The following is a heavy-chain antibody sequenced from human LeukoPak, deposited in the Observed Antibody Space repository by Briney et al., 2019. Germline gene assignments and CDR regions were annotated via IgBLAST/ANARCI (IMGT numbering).Heavy chain of an antibody. V-gene: IGHV4-39*01. CDR3: ARPHDYGDYEGFDY. CDR1: GGSISSSSYY. J-gene: IGHJ4*02. CDR2: IYYSGST. D-gene: IGHD4-17*01. Sequence: SETLSLTCTVSGGSISSSSYYWGWIRQPPGKGLEWIGSIYYSGSTYYNPSLKSRVTISVDTSKNQFSLKLSPVTAADTAVYYCARPHDYGDYEGFDYWGQGALVTVSS.